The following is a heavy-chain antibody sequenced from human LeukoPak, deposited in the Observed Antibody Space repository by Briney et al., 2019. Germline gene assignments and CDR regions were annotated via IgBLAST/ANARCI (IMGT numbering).Heavy chain of an antibody. J-gene: IGHJ6*02. D-gene: IGHD3-10*01. CDR2: ISWNSGSI. CDR3: VKDAITFIRGGNGKDV. CDR1: GFTFDDYA. Sequence: PGGSLRLSCAASGFTFDDYAMHWVQQAPGKGLEWVSGISWNSGSIGYADSVKGRFSISRDNSKNILYLQMSSLRAEDTAVYYCVKDAITFIRGGNGKDVWGQGTTVVVSS. V-gene: IGHV3-9*01.